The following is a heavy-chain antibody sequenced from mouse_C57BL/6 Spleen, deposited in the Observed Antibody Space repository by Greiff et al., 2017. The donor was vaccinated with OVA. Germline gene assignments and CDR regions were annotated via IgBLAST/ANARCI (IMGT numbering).Heavy chain of an antibody. D-gene: IGHD1-1*01. CDR1: GYAFTNYL. CDR2: INPGSGGT. J-gene: IGHJ3*01. Sequence: QVQLQQSGAELVRPGTSVKVSCKASGYAFTNYLIEWVKQRPGQGLEWIGVINPGSGGTNYNEKFKGKATLTADKSSSTAYMQLSSLTSEDSAVYFCARDTLITTVVADFRFAYWGQGTLVTVSA. V-gene: IGHV1-54*01. CDR3: ARDTLITTVVADFRFAY.